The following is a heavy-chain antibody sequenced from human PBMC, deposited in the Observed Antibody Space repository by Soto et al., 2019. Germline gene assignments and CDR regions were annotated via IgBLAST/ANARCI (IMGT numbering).Heavy chain of an antibody. CDR3: ARSIVVVTALDY. D-gene: IGHD2-21*02. Sequence: ASVKVSCKASGYTFTNYYMHWVRQAPGQGLEWMGIINPSGGSTRYAQKFQGRVTMTRDTSTSTLYMELSSLRSEDTALYYCARSIVVVTALDYWGQGTLVTVSS. CDR1: GYTFTNYY. J-gene: IGHJ4*02. CDR2: INPSGGST. V-gene: IGHV1-46*01.